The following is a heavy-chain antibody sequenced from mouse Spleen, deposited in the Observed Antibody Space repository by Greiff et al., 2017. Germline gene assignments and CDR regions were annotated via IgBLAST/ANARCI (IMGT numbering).Heavy chain of an antibody. CDR3: ARSTMKDAMDY. CDR2: IYPGDGDT. Sequence: QVQLQQSGPELVKPGASVKISCKASGYAFSSSWMNWVKQRPGKGLEWIGRIYPGDGDTNYNGKFKGKATLTADKSSSTAYMQLSSLTSEDSAVYFCARSTMKDAMDYWGQGTSVTVSS. J-gene: IGHJ4*01. D-gene: IGHD2-4*01. V-gene: IGHV1-82*01. CDR1: GYAFSSSW.